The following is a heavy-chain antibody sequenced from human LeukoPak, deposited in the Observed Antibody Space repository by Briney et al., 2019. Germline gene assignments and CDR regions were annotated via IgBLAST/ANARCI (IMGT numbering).Heavy chain of an antibody. J-gene: IGHJ2*01. CDR3: ARRISAAGAINWYFDL. CDR1: GYSISSGYY. V-gene: IGHV4-38-2*01. CDR2: IYHSGST. Sequence: PSETLSLTRAVSGYSISSGYYWGWIRQPPGKGLEWIGSIYHSGSTYYNPSLKSRVSISVDTSKNQFSLKLSSVAAADTAVYYCARRISAAGAINWYFDLWGRGTLVTVSS. D-gene: IGHD6-13*01.